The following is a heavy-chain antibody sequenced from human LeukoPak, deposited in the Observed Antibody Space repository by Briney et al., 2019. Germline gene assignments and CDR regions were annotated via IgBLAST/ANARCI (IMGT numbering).Heavy chain of an antibody. CDR1: GFTFSSYW. CDR2: INSDGSST. CDR3: ARAGQQQLETKLY. J-gene: IGHJ4*02. V-gene: IGHV3-74*01. Sequence: PGGSLRLSCAASGFTFSSYWMHWVRQAPGKGLVWVSRINSDGSSTSYADSVKGRFTISRDNAKNTLYLQMNSLRAEDTAVYYCARAGQQQLETKLYWGQGTLVTVSS. D-gene: IGHD6-13*01.